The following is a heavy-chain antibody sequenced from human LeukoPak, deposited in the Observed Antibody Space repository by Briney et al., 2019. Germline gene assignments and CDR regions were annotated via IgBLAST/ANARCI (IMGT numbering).Heavy chain of an antibody. CDR1: GYTFTDYS. D-gene: IGHD3-9*01. J-gene: IGHJ4*02. CDR3: ARGGDYDTLIGPTDYYFDY. Sequence: GASVKVSCKTSGYTFTDYSMHWVRQAPGQGLEWMGWINPNSGDTKYAQKFQGWVTMTRDRSFSVVNVDLSRLTSDATAVYYCARGGDYDTLIGPTDYYFDYWGQGTLVTVSS. CDR2: INPNSGDT. V-gene: IGHV1-2*04.